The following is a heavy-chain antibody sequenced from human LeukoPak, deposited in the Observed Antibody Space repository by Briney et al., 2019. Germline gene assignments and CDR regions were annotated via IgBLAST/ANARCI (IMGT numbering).Heavy chain of an antibody. V-gene: IGHV3-74*01. CDR3: ARGDPYVGYTVDY. D-gene: IGHD6-13*01. CDR2: INSDGSST. J-gene: IGHJ4*02. Sequence: PGGSLRLSCAASGFTFSSYWMHWVRQAPGKGLVWVSRINSDGSSTSYADSVKGRFTISRDNAKNTLYLQMNSLRAEDTAVYYCARGDPYVGYTVDYWGQGTLVTVSS. CDR1: GFTFSSYW.